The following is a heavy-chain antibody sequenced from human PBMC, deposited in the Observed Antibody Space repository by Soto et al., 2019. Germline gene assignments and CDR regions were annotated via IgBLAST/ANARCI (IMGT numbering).Heavy chain of an antibody. CDR3: AIPTYYYDSSGYSQ. CDR2: IIPILGIA. V-gene: IGHV1-69*02. D-gene: IGHD3-22*01. J-gene: IGHJ4*02. Sequence: QVQLVQSGAEVKKPGSSVKVSCKASGGTFSSYTISWVRQAPGQGLEWMGRIIPILGIANYAQKFQGRVTLTADKSTSTAYMELSSLRSEDTAVYYCAIPTYYYDSSGYSQWGQGTLVTVSS. CDR1: GGTFSSYT.